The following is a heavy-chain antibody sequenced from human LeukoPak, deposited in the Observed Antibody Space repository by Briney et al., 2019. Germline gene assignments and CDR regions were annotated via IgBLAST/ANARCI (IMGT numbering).Heavy chain of an antibody. CDR1: GFTFSDYY. V-gene: IGHV3-11*04. CDR3: ARFAGAVIPAATCDY. J-gene: IGHJ4*02. CDR2: ITDSGAFI. Sequence: RTGGSLRLSCAASGFTFSDYYMTWIRQAPGKGLEWVSYITDSGAFIKYADSVKGRFTISRDNAKNSLYLQMNSLRAEDTAVYYCARFAGAVIPAATCDYWGQGTLVTVSS. D-gene: IGHD2-2*01.